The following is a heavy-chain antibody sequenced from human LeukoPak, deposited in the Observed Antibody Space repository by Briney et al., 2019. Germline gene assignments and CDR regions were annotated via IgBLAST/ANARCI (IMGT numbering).Heavy chain of an antibody. J-gene: IGHJ4*02. CDR3: ARDGPSYRSGFYFDN. CDR2: ISKIGGST. Sequence: GGSLRLSCSASGFTFSSCSMLWVRQAPGKGLEYVSAISKIGGSTYYADSVKGRFTISRDNSNNTLYLQMSSLRPEDTAVYSCARDGPSYRSGFYFDNWGQGALVTVSS. CDR1: GFTFSSCS. D-gene: IGHD6-19*01. V-gene: IGHV3-64D*06.